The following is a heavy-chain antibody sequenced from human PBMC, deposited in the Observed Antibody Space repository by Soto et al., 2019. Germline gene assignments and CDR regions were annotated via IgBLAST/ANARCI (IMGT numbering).Heavy chain of an antibody. D-gene: IGHD1-20*01. J-gene: IGHJ4*02. V-gene: IGHV1-69*13. Sequence: GASVKVSCKASGGTFSSYAISWVRQAPGQGLEWMGGIIPIFGTANYAQKFQGRVTITADESTSTAYMELSSLRSEDTAVYYCARFTTGITGRYFDYWGQGTLVTVSS. CDR1: GGTFSSYA. CDR2: IIPIFGTA. CDR3: ARFTTGITGRYFDY.